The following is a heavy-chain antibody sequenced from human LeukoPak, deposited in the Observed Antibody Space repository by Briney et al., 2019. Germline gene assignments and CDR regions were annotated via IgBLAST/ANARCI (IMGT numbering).Heavy chain of an antibody. CDR3: AKDRAGNSWNFDY. J-gene: IGHJ4*02. D-gene: IGHD6-13*01. CDR2: IRKDGVNT. V-gene: IGHV3-30*02. CDR1: GFSFSDYG. Sequence: GGSLRLSCAASGFSFSDYGMHWVRQAPGKGLEWVAFIRKDGVNTNYIDSVKGRFTISRDTSNKMVYLQMNSLRTEDMAVYYCAKDRAGNSWNFDYWGQGTLVAVSS.